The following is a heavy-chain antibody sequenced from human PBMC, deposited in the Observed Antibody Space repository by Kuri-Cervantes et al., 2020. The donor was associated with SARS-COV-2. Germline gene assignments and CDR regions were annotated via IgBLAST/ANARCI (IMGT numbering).Heavy chain of an antibody. CDR3: ARQMMSSITIFGVVITRNWFDP. V-gene: IGHV4-30-4*01. J-gene: IGHJ5*02. CDR2: IFYSGST. CDR1: GGSISSGDYH. Sequence: SCTVSGGSISSGDYHWSWIRQPPGRGLEWIGHIFYSGSTYYNPSLKSRVAISVDTSKNQFSLKLSSVTAADTAVYYCARQMMSSITIFGVVITRNWFDPWGQGTLVTVSS. D-gene: IGHD3-3*01.